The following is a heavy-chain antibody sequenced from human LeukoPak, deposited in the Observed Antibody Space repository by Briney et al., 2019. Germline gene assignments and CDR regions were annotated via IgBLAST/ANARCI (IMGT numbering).Heavy chain of an antibody. Sequence: PGGSLRLSCEASGFTFSWYWMHWVRQSPGKGLVWVSRINNDGATTTYADSVKGRFTISRDNAKNTLHLQIISLTAEDTGIYYCARGPSYSSSWYGLDSWGQGTLVTVSS. CDR2: INNDGATT. CDR3: ARGPSYSSSWYGLDS. CDR1: GFTFSWYW. D-gene: IGHD6-13*01. V-gene: IGHV3-74*01. J-gene: IGHJ4*02.